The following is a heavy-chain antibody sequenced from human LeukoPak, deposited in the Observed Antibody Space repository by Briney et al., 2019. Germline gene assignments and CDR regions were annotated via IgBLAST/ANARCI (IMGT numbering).Heavy chain of an antibody. CDR2: TVLGSGDT. D-gene: IGHD6-13*01. Sequence: GTSVKVSCKASGLTFRASAMQWVRQTRGQGLEWIGWTVLGSGDTNYAQSLKERVTITRGMSTSTAYMELSSLRSEDTAMYYCAAGFSNHGYIYWGQGTLVTVSS. V-gene: IGHV1-58*02. CDR3: AAGFSNHGYIY. CDR1: GLTFRASA. J-gene: IGHJ4*02.